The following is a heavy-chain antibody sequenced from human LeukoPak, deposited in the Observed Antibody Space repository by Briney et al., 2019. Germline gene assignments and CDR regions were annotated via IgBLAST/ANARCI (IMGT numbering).Heavy chain of an antibody. J-gene: IGHJ4*02. CDR2: ISYDGSNK. CDR1: GFTFSSYA. CDR3: ARARTERYYDSSGYYLGY. D-gene: IGHD3-22*01. V-gene: IGHV3-30-3*01. Sequence: PGRSLRLSCAASGFTFSSYAMHWVRQAPGKGLEWVAVISYDGSNKYYADSAKGRFTISRDNSKNTLCLQMNSLRAEDTAVYYCARARTERYYDSSGYYLGYWGQGTLVTVSS.